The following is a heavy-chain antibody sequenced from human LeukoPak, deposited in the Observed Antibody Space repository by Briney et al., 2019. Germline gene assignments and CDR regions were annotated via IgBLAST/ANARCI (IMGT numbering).Heavy chain of an antibody. V-gene: IGHV3-23*01. D-gene: IGHD6-13*01. CDR3: AKGVGIAAAGDYFDY. J-gene: IGHJ4*02. CDR2: ISGSGGST. CDR1: GFTCSSYA. Sequence: SGGSLRLSCAASGFTCSSYAMSWVRQAPGKGLEWVSAISGSGGSTYYADSVKGRFTISRDNSKNTLYLQMNSLRAEDTAVYYCAKGVGIAAAGDYFDYWGQGTLVTVSS.